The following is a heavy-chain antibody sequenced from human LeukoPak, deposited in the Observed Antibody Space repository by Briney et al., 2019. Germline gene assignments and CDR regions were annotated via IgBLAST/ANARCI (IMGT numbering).Heavy chain of an antibody. V-gene: IGHV4-34*01. D-gene: IGHD2-2*01. J-gene: IGHJ3*02. CDR3: ARGWEYCSSTSCRSDAFDI. CDR2: INHSGST. CDR1: GGSLRGYY. Sequence: KPSETLSLTCAVYGGSLRGYYWSWIREPPGKGLEWIGEINHSGSTNYNPSLKSRVTISGDTSKNQFSLKLSSVTAADTAVYYCARGWEYCSSTSCRSDAFDIWGQGTMVTVSS.